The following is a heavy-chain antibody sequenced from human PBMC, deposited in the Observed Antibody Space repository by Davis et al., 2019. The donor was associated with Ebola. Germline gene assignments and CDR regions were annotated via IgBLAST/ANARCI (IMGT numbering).Heavy chain of an antibody. Sequence: MPSETLSLTCTVSGGSISSSSYYWGWIRQHPGKGLEWIGYIYYSGSTYYNPSLKSRVTISVDTSKNQFSLKLSSVTAADTAVYYCAGASYYDIFAFDYWGQGTLVTVSS. V-gene: IGHV4-31*03. CDR1: GGSISSSSYY. CDR3: AGASYYDIFAFDY. J-gene: IGHJ4*02. CDR2: IYYSGST. D-gene: IGHD3-9*01.